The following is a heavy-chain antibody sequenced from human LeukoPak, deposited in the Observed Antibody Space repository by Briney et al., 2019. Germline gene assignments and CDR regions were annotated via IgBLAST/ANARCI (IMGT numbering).Heavy chain of an antibody. Sequence: SETLSLTCTVSGGSISSYYWSWIRQPAGKGLEWIGRIYTSGGTNYNPSLKSRVTISVDTSKNQFSLKLSSVTAADTAVYYCARGRAPPYDLDYWGQGTLVTVSS. V-gene: IGHV4-4*07. J-gene: IGHJ4*02. CDR2: IYTSGGT. CDR1: GGSISSYY. D-gene: IGHD3-3*01. CDR3: ARGRAPPYDLDY.